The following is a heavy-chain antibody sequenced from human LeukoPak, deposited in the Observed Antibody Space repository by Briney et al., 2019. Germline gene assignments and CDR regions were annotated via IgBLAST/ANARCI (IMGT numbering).Heavy chain of an antibody. CDR2: INHSGST. CDR3: ARDYSSGSFDY. CDR1: GGSFSGYY. V-gene: IGHV4-34*01. J-gene: IGHJ4*02. Sequence: SETLSLTCAVYGGSFSGYYWSWIRQPPGKGLEWIGEINHSGSTNYNPSLKSRVTISVDTSKNQFSLKLSSVTAADTAVYYCARDYSSGSFDYWGQGTLVTVSS. D-gene: IGHD6-19*01.